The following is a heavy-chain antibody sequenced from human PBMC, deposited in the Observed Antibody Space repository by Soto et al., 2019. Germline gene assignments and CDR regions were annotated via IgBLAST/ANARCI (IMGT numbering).Heavy chain of an antibody. J-gene: IGHJ4*02. CDR2: IDSNESP. D-gene: IGHD3-22*01. Sequence: PGGSLRLSCQASGFYFRSYAMSWVRQVPGKGLEWVALIDSNESPLYADSVKGRFTVSRDNSMNTVNLQMNSLRAEDTALYYCAKWLRSGFYYCDFWGQGTMLTVSS. CDR1: GFYFRSYA. CDR3: AKWLRSGFYYCDF. V-gene: IGHV3-23*05.